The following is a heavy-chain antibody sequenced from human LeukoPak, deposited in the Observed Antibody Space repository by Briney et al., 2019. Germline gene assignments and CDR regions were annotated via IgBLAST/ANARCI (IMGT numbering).Heavy chain of an antibody. CDR1: GFTFSDYY. D-gene: IGHD3-10*01. CDR2: ISSGGSPT. V-gene: IGHV3-11*01. J-gene: IGHJ3*02. CDR3: AKDLSLYGSYAFDI. Sequence: GGSLRLSCAASGFTFSDYYMSWIRQAPGKGLEWVAYISSGGSPTYYLDSVKGRFTISRDNSKNTLYLQMNSLRAEDTAVYSCAKDLSLYGSYAFDIWGQGTMVTVSS.